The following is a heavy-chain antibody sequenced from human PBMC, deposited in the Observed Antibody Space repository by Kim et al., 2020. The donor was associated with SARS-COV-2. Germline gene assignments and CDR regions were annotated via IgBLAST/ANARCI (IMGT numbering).Heavy chain of an antibody. Sequence: RVTISVDTSKNQFSLKLSSVTAADTAVYYCARRYDYIWGSYRYGAYYFDYWGQGTLVTVSS. J-gene: IGHJ4*02. D-gene: IGHD3-16*02. CDR3: ARRYDYIWGSYRYGAYYFDY. V-gene: IGHV4-39*01.